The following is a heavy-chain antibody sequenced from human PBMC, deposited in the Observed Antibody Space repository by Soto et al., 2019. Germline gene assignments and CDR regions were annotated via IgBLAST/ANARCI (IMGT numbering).Heavy chain of an antibody. Sequence: QVQLVQSGAEVKKPGSSVTVSCKASGGTFSNYTITWVRQAPGQGLEWMGGIIPIFGSANYAQKFQGRVTITADESTSTAYMELSSLKSEDTAVYYCAREHYYDSSVYHFDYWGQGTLVTVSS. D-gene: IGHD3-22*01. CDR1: GGTFSNYT. CDR2: IIPIFGSA. V-gene: IGHV1-69*12. CDR3: AREHYYDSSVYHFDY. J-gene: IGHJ4*02.